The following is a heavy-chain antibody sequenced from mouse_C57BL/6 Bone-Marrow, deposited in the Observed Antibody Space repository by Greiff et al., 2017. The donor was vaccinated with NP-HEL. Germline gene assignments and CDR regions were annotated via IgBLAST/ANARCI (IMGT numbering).Heavy chain of an antibody. CDR2: IWTGGGT. J-gene: IGHJ4*01. CDR3: ARGYYSNLRLAMDY. Sequence: VQVVESGPGLVAPSQSLSITCTVSGFSLTSYAISWVRQPPGKGLEWLGVIWTGGGTNYNSALKSRLSISKDNSKSQVFLKMNSLQTDDTARYYCARGYYSNLRLAMDYWGQGASVTVSS. D-gene: IGHD2-5*01. V-gene: IGHV2-9-1*01. CDR1: GFSLTSYA.